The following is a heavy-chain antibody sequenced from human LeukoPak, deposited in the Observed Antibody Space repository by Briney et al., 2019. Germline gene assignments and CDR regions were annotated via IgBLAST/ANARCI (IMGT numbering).Heavy chain of an antibody. J-gene: IGHJ5*02. Sequence: SVTVSFKASGGTFSSYAISWVRQAPGQGLEWMGGIIPIFGTANYAQKFQGRVTITADESTSTAYMELSSLRSEDTAVYYCARGQSGYSYGQLWFDPWGQGTLVTVSS. D-gene: IGHD5-18*01. CDR3: ARGQSGYSYGQLWFDP. CDR2: IIPIFGTA. V-gene: IGHV1-69*13. CDR1: GGTFSSYA.